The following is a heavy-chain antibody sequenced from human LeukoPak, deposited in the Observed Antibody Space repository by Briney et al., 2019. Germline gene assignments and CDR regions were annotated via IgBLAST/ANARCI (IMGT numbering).Heavy chain of an antibody. CDR2: ISPSGGST. Sequence: ASVKVSCKAFGYTFTSNYMHWVRQAPGQGPEWMGVISPSGGSTNYAQKFQGRVTITADESTSTAYMELSSLRSEDTAVYYCARGTAMAPGDYWGQGTLVTVSS. CDR3: ARGTAMAPGDY. J-gene: IGHJ4*02. V-gene: IGHV1-46*01. CDR1: GYTFTSNY. D-gene: IGHD5-18*01.